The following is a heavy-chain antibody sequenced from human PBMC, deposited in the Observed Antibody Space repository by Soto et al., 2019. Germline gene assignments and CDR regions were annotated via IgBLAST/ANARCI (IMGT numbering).Heavy chain of an antibody. J-gene: IGHJ5*02. V-gene: IGHV1-8*01. Sequence: GASVKVSCKASGYTFTSYDINWVRQATGQGLEWMGWKNPNSGNPGYAQKFQGRVTITRDTSASTAYMELSSLRSEDTALYYCARDRARYSSGENWFDPWGQGTLVTVSS. CDR3: ARDRARYSSGENWFDP. CDR1: GYTFTSYD. CDR2: KNPNSGNP. D-gene: IGHD6-19*01.